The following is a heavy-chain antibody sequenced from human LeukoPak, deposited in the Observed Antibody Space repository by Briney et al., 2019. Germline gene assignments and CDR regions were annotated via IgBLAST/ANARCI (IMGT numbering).Heavy chain of an antibody. CDR1: GFMFSSYR. D-gene: IGHD2-2*01. Sequence: PGGSLRLSCAASGFMFSSYRMSWVRQAPGKGLEWVSHIKHDGSDKYYVDSVTGRFTISRDNAKNSLSLQMNSLRVEDTAVYYCATICSTSCYGYYMDVWGKGTTVTVSS. CDR3: ATICSTSCYGYYMDV. CDR2: IKHDGSDK. V-gene: IGHV3-7*01. J-gene: IGHJ6*03.